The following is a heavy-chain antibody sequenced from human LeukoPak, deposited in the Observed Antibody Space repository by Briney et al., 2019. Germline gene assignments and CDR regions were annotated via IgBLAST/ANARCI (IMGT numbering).Heavy chain of an antibody. CDR3: ARVWLTYYYGMDV. CDR1: GGSISSYY. CDR2: IYYSGST. V-gene: IGHV4-59*08. D-gene: IGHD3-16*01. J-gene: IGHJ6*02. Sequence: SETLSLTCTVSGGSISSYYWSWIRQPPGKGLEWIGYIYYSGSTNYNPSLKSRVTISVDTSKNQFSLKLSSVTAADTAVYYCARVWLTYYYGMDVWGQGTTVTVSS.